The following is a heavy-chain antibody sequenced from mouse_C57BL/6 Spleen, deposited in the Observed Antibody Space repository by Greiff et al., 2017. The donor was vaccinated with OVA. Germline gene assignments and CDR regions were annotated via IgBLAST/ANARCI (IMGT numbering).Heavy chain of an antibody. CDR2: INPSNGGT. D-gene: IGHD1-1*01. Sequence: QLQQPGTELVKPGASVKLSCKASGYTFTSYWMHWVKQRPGQGLEWIGNINPSNGGTNYNEKFKSKATLTVDKSSSTAYMQLSSLTSEDSAVYYCARSHIYYYGSSFDYWGQGTTLTVSS. CDR1: GYTFTSYW. V-gene: IGHV1-53*01. CDR3: ARSHIYYYGSSFDY. J-gene: IGHJ2*01.